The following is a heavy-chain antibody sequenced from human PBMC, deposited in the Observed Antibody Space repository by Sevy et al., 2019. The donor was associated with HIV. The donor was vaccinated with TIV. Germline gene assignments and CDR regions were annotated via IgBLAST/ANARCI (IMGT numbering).Heavy chain of an antibody. CDR1: GYTLTAFA. D-gene: IGHD3-22*01. CDR2: FDPEDDER. V-gene: IGHV1-24*01. Sequence: ASVKVSCKVSGYTLTAFAMHWVRQAPGKGLEWMGTFDPEDDERIYAQKFQSRVSMTEDTSADTAYMELSSLRSEDTAIYYCATTKDYYDSSAYPVDYWGQGTLVTVSS. CDR3: ATTKDYYDSSAYPVDY. J-gene: IGHJ4*02.